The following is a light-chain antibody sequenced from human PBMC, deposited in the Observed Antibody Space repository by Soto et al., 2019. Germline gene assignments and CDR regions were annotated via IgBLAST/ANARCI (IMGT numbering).Light chain of an antibody. CDR1: QSVSSY. CDR2: DAS. CDR3: QQRSNWPKLT. Sequence: EIVLTQSPATLSLSPGERATLSCRASQSVSSYLAWYQQKPGQAPRLLIYDASNRATGSPARFSGSGSGTDFTLTISSLEPEDFAVYYCQQRSNWPKLTFGGGTQVEIK. J-gene: IGKJ4*01. V-gene: IGKV3-11*01.